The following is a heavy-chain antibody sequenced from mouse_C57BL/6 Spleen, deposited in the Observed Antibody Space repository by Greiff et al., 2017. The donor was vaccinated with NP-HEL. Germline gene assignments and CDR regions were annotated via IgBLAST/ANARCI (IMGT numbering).Heavy chain of an antibody. D-gene: IGHD3-2*01. CDR1: GYTFTSYW. J-gene: IGHJ2*01. CDR3: ARSTALKYYFDY. Sequence: QVQLQQSGAELVRPGTSVKLSCKASGYTFTSYWMHWVKQRPGQGLEWIGVIDPSDSYTNYNQKFKGKATLTVDTSSSTAYMQLSSLTSEDSAVYYCARSTALKYYFDYWGQGTTLTVSS. V-gene: IGHV1-59*01. CDR2: IDPSDSYT.